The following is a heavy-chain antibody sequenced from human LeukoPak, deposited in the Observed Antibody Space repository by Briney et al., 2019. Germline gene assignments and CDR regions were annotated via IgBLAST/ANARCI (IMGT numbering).Heavy chain of an antibody. D-gene: IGHD3-10*01. CDR1: GYTFVTYW. CDR3: ARGTGARGGSGTYALNY. V-gene: IGHV5-51*01. CDR2: IYPRDSDT. J-gene: IGHJ4*02. Sequence: GESLKISCYTAGYTFVTYWIAWVRQIPRKGLEWMGIIYPRDSDTRYSPSFQGQVTISADNSISTAYLQWSRMKASDAAMYYCARGTGARGGSGTYALNYWGQGTLVTVSS.